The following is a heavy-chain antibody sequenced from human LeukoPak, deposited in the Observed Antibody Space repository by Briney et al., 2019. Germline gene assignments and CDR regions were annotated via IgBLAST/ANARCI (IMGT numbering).Heavy chain of an antibody. CDR3: ARYCSSTSCYFSGMDV. V-gene: IGHV4-31*03. Sequence: SETLSLTCTVSGGSISSGGYYWSWIRQHPGKGLEWIGYIYYGGSTYYNPSLKSRVAISVDTSKNQFSLKLSSVTAADTAVYYCARYCSSTSCYFSGMDVWGQGTTVTVSS. J-gene: IGHJ6*02. CDR1: GGSISSGGYY. CDR2: IYYGGST. D-gene: IGHD2-2*01.